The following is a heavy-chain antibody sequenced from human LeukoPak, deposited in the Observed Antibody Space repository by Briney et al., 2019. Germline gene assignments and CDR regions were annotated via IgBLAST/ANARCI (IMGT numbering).Heavy chain of an antibody. CDR1: GGSISSGGYY. CDR3: ARVVGSSGWYWALDY. CDR2: IYYSGST. J-gene: IGHJ4*02. Sequence: SETLSLTCTVSGGSISSGGYYWSWIRQHPGKGLEWIGYIYYSGSTYYNPSLKSRVTISVDTSKNQFSLKLSSVTAADTAVYYCARVVGSSGWYWALDYWGQGTLATVSS. D-gene: IGHD6-19*01. V-gene: IGHV4-31*03.